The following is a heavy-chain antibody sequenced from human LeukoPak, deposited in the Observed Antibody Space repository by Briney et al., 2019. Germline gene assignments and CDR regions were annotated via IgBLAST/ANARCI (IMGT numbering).Heavy chain of an antibody. Sequence: GASVKVSCKASGYTFTGYYMHWVRQAPGQGLEWMGWINPNSGGTNYAQKFQGRVTMTRDTSISTAYMELSRLRSDDTAVYYCARDLGYYYGSRAHEGWFDPWGQGTLVTVSS. D-gene: IGHD3-10*01. J-gene: IGHJ5*02. CDR2: INPNSGGT. V-gene: IGHV1-2*02. CDR3: ARDLGYYYGSRAHEGWFDP. CDR1: GYTFTGYY.